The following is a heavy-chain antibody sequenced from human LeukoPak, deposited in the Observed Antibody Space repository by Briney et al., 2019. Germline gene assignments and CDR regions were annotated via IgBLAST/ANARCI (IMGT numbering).Heavy chain of an antibody. Sequence: PGGSLTLSCAASGFTFSITVMHWVRHPPGKGLEYVSVISSNGGSTSYANSVKGRFTISRDNSKNTLYLQMGSLRAEDMAVYYCARDLSGGGLDYWGQGTLVTVSS. D-gene: IGHD3-10*01. V-gene: IGHV3-64*01. CDR1: GFTFSITV. J-gene: IGHJ4*02. CDR3: ARDLSGGGLDY. CDR2: ISSNGGST.